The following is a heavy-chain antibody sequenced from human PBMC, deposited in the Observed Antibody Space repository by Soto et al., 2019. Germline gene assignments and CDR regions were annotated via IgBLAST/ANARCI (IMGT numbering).Heavy chain of an antibody. D-gene: IGHD3-10*01. CDR2: IYYSGST. CDR3: ARGGGSVYYGSGSYTY. J-gene: IGHJ4*02. CDR1: GGSISSGDYY. V-gene: IGHV4-30-4*01. Sequence: QVQLQESGPGLVKPSQTLSLTCTVSGGSISSGDYYWSWIRQPPGKGLEWIGYIYYSGSTYYNPSLKSRVTISVDPSKNQFSLKLSSVTAADTAVYYCARGGGSVYYGSGSYTYWGQGTLVTVSS.